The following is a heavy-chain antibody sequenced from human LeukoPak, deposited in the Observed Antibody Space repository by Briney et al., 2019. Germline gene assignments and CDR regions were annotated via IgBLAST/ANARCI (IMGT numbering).Heavy chain of an antibody. CDR2: ISWESDTI. CDR3: AKDTGVYYDSSGYLRGFDY. Sequence: GGSLGLSCAASGFTFDDYAMHWVRQAPGKGLEWVSGISWESDTIGYADSVKGRFTISRDNAKNSLYLQMNSLRVEDTALYYCAKDTGVYYDSSGYLRGFDYWGQGSLVTVSS. J-gene: IGHJ4*02. D-gene: IGHD3-22*01. V-gene: IGHV3-9*01. CDR1: GFTFDDYA.